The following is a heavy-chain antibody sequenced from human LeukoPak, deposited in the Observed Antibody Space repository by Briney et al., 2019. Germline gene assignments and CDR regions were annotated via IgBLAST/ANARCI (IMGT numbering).Heavy chain of an antibody. CDR3: AKEDYDYGDYVAY. J-gene: IGHJ4*02. Sequence: GGSLRLSCAASGFTFSSYGMHWFRQAPGKGLEGGAFIRYDGSNKYYADSVKGRFTISRDNSKNTLYLQMNSLRAEDTAVYYCAKEDYDYGDYVAYWGQGTLVTVSS. CDR1: GFTFSSYG. V-gene: IGHV3-30*02. D-gene: IGHD4-17*01. CDR2: IRYDGSNK.